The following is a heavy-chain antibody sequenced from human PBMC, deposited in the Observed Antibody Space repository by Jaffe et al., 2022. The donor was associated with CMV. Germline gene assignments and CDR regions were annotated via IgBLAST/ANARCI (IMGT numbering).Heavy chain of an antibody. V-gene: IGHV3-23*01. D-gene: IGHD6-13*01. CDR3: AKGASSSWYLESTRYYYGMDV. CDR2: ISGSGGST. J-gene: IGHJ6*02. CDR1: GFTFSSYA. Sequence: EVQLLESGGGLVQPGGSLRLSCAASGFTFSSYAMSWVRQAPGKGLEWVSAISGSGGSTYYADSVKGRFTISRDNSKNTLYLQMNSLRAEDTAVYYCAKGASSSWYLESTRYYYGMDVWGQGTTVTVSS.